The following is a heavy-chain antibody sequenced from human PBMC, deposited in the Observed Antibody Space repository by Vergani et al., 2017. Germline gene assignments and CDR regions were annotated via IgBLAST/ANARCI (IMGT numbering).Heavy chain of an antibody. CDR3: ARDSLYSSSWYNWFDP. J-gene: IGHJ5*02. Sequence: QVQLQESGPGLVKPSQTLSLTCTVSGGSISSGSYYWGWIRQPPGKGLEWIGSIYYSGSTYYNPSLKSRVTISVDTSKNQFSLKLSSVTAADTAVYYCARDSLYSSSWYNWFDPWGQGTLVTVSS. D-gene: IGHD6-13*01. CDR1: GGSISSGSYY. CDR2: IYYSGST. V-gene: IGHV4-39*07.